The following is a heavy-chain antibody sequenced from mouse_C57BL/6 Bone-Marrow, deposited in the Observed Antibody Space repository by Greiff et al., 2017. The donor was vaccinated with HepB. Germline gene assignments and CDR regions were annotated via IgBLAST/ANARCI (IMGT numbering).Heavy chain of an antibody. CDR3: AANWDNAMDY. J-gene: IGHJ4*01. V-gene: IGHV1-18*01. CDR2: INPNNGGT. D-gene: IGHD4-1*01. Sequence: VHVKQSGPELVKPGASVKIPCKASGYTFTDYNMDWVKQSHGKSLEWIGDINPNNGGTIYNQKFKGKATLTVDKSSSTAYMELRSLTSEDTAVYYCAANWDNAMDYWGQGTSVTVSS. CDR1: GYTFTDYN.